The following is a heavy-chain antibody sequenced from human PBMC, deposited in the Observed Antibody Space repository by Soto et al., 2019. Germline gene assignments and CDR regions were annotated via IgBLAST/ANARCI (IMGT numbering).Heavy chain of an antibody. CDR3: AKDEVIAAAGLDAFDI. V-gene: IGHV3-30*18. D-gene: IGHD6-13*01. CDR2: ISYDGSNK. Sequence: QVQLVESGGGVVQPGRSLRLSCAASGFTFSSYGMHWVRQAPGKGLEWVAVISYDGSNKYYADSVKGRFTISRDNSKNTLYLQMNSLRAEDTAVYYCAKDEVIAAAGLDAFDIWGQWTMVTVSS. J-gene: IGHJ3*02. CDR1: GFTFSSYG.